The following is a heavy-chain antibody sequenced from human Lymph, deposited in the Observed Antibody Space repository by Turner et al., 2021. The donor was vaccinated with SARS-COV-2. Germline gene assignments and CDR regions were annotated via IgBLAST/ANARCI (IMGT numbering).Heavy chain of an antibody. CDR1: GIIVGRNY. CDR2: IYSGGTT. J-gene: IGHJ6*02. Sequence: EVQLVETGGGLIQPGGSLRLSCAASGIIVGRNYMNWVRQAPGKGLEWVSVIYSGGTTYYADSVKGRFTISRDNSKNTLYLQMNSLRVEDTAVYYCARDLGTYGMDVWGQGTTVTVSS. CDR3: ARDLGTYGMDV. V-gene: IGHV3-53*02. D-gene: IGHD6-13*01.